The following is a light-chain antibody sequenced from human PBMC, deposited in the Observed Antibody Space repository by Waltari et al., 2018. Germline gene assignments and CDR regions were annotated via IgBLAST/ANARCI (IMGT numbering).Light chain of an antibody. CDR2: DVS. J-gene: IGLJ2*01. CDR3: SSYTSSSTLI. CDR1: TSDVGCYNY. Sequence: QSALTQPASVSGSPGQSITISCTGPTSDVGCYNYVSWYQQHPGKAPRLMIYDVSNRPSGVANRFSGSKSGNTASLTISGLQAEDEADYHCSSYTSSSTLIFGGGTKLTVL. V-gene: IGLV2-14*03.